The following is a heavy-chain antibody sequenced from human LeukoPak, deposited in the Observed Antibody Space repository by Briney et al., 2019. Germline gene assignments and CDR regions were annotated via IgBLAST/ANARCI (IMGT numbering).Heavy chain of an antibody. D-gene: IGHD2-8*01. CDR3: ARVLRVYPPDY. Sequence: ASVKVSCKASGYTFTSYGISWVRQAPGQGLEWMGWINPNSGGTNYAQKFQGRVTMTRDTSISTAYMELSRLRSDDTAVYYCARVLRVYPPDYWGQGTLVTVSS. CDR1: GYTFTSYG. V-gene: IGHV1-2*02. CDR2: INPNSGGT. J-gene: IGHJ4*02.